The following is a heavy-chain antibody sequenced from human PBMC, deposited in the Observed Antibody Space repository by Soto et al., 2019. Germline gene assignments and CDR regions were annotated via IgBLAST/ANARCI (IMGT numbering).Heavy chain of an antibody. CDR3: ARDQPIDY. Sequence: QVQLVESGGGVVQPGRSLRLSCAASGFMFSIYGMHWVRQAPGKGLGWVAFIGSDGSKQYYADSVKGRFTVSRDNSKNTLYLQMNSLRADDTAVYYCARDQPIDYWGQGALVTVSA. J-gene: IGHJ4*02. CDR1: GFMFSIYG. CDR2: IGSDGSKQ. V-gene: IGHV3-33*01.